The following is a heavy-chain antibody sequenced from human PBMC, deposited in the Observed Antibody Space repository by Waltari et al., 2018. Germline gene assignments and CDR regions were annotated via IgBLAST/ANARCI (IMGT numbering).Heavy chain of an antibody. Sequence: QLQLQESGPGLVKPSETLSLTCTVSGGSISSSSYYWGWIRQPPGKGLEWIGSIYYSGSTYSTPSLKSRVTISVDTSKNQFSLKLSSVTAADTAVYYCARQESSSGSYYMDVWGKGTTVTVSS. J-gene: IGHJ6*03. CDR3: ARQESSSGSYYMDV. CDR1: GGSISSSSYY. V-gene: IGHV4-39*01. D-gene: IGHD6-6*01. CDR2: IYYSGST.